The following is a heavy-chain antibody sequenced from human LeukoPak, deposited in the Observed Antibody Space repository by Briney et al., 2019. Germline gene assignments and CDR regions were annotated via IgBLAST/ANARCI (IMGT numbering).Heavy chain of an antibody. Sequence: TGRSLRLSCAASRFTFSSYGMHWVRQAPGKGLEWVAVISYDGSIKYYADSVKGRFTISRDNSKNTLYLQMNSLRTEDTAVYYCANDPFDYSNYPHTAGFDYWGQGTLVTVSS. V-gene: IGHV3-30*18. CDR1: RFTFSSYG. CDR3: ANDPFDYSNYPHTAGFDY. J-gene: IGHJ4*02. D-gene: IGHD4-11*01. CDR2: ISYDGSIK.